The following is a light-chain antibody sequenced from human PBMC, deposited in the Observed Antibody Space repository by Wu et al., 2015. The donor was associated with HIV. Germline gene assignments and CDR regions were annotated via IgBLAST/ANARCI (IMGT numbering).Light chain of an antibody. CDR1: QSINNY. CDR3: QQRSNWPPET. J-gene: IGKJ2*01. Sequence: EIVLTQSLATLSLSPGESATLSCRASQSINNYLAWYQQKPGQAPRLLIYDASKRAIGIPARISGSGSGTDFTLTISSLEPEDFAVYYCQQRSNWPPETFGPGTKLDIK. CDR2: DAS. V-gene: IGKV3-11*01.